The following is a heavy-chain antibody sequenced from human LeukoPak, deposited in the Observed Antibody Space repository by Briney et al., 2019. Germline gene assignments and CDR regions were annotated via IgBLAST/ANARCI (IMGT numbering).Heavy chain of an antibody. CDR1: GFTFSSYS. CDR3: ARGTGTCNWFVDY. Sequence: GGSLRLSCAASGFTFSSYSMQWVRQAPGTGLVWLSYISGTGSTTYYVDSVKGRFTISRDNAMNSLYLQMNSLTDEDTALYYCARGTGTCNWFVDYWGQGTLVTVSS. V-gene: IGHV3-48*02. CDR2: ISGTGSTT. J-gene: IGHJ4*02. D-gene: IGHD1-1*01.